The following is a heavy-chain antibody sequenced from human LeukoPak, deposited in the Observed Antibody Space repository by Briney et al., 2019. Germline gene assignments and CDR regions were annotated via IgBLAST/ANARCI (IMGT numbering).Heavy chain of an antibody. Sequence: PGGSLRLSCAASGFTFSSYSMNWVRQAPGKGLEWVSYISFSSGTIYYADSVKGRFTISRDNAKSSLYLQMNSLRVEDTAVYYCARDLDCGGDCYPRFFDYWGQGTLVTVSS. D-gene: IGHD2-21*02. CDR2: ISFSSGTI. CDR1: GFTFSSYS. V-gene: IGHV3-48*01. J-gene: IGHJ4*02. CDR3: ARDLDCGGDCYPRFFDY.